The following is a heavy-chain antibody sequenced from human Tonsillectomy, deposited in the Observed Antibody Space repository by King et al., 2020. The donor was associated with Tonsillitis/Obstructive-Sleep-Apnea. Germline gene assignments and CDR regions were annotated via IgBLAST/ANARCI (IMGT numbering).Heavy chain of an antibody. D-gene: IGHD2-8*02. V-gene: IGHV3-74*01. CDR1: GFTFSSNW. CDR2: INTDGSST. Sequence: VQLVESGGDLVQPGGSLRLSCAASGFTFSSNWMHWVRQAPGKGLVWVSQINTDGSSTSYADSVKGRFTISRDNAKNTLYLQMNRRRVEDTAVYYCASLRTGTGGYWGQGTLVTVSS. CDR3: ASLRTGTGGY. J-gene: IGHJ4*02.